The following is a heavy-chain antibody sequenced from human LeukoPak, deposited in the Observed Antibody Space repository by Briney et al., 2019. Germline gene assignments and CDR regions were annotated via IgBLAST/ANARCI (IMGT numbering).Heavy chain of an antibody. J-gene: IGHJ4*02. D-gene: IGHD3-9*01. V-gene: IGHV3-15*01. CDR3: TTNILTGYYDFDY. CDR1: GFTFSNAW. Sequence: GGSLRLSCAASGFTFSNAWMSWVRQAPGKGLEWVGRIKSKTDGGTTDYAAPVKGRFTISRDDSKNTLYLQMNSRKTEDTAVYYCTTNILTGYYDFDYWGQGTLVTVSS. CDR2: IKSKTDGGTT.